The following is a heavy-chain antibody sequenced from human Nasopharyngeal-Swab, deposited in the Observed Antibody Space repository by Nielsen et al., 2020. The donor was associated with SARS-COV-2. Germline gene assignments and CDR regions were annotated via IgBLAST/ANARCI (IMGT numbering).Heavy chain of an antibody. CDR3: ARHSTTVTTVYYYGMDV. Sequence: GESLKISCKASGYNFTSYWIGWVRQMPGKGLEWMGIIYPGDSDTRYSPSFQGQVTISADKSISTAYLQWSSLKASDTAMYYCARHSTTVTTVYYYGMDVWGQGTTVTVSS. CDR2: IYPGDSDT. V-gene: IGHV5-51*01. J-gene: IGHJ6*02. D-gene: IGHD4-17*01. CDR1: GYNFTSYW.